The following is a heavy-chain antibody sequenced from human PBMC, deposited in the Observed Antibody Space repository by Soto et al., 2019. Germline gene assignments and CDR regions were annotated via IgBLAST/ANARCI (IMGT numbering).Heavy chain of an antibody. CDR3: ARGDLPVPASTPDI. CDR2: ISSSSSYI. CDR1: GFTFSSYS. Sequence: EVQLVESGGGLVKPGGSLRLSCAASGFTFSSYSMNWVRQAPGKGLEWVSSISSSSSYIYYEDSVKGRFTISRDNAKNSLYLQMNSLRAEDTAVYYCARGDLPVPASTPDIWGQGTMVTVSS. D-gene: IGHD2-2*01. V-gene: IGHV3-21*01. J-gene: IGHJ3*02.